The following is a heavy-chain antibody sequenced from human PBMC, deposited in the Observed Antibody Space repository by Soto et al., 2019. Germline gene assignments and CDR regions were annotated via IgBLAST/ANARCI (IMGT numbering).Heavy chain of an antibody. Sequence: GSLRLSCAGSGWTFTTYAMSWVRQAKGKGLEWVSTISVRGDSTYYADSVKGRFAVSRDNSKNTIYLQMNSLRAEDTAIYYCATRHLPYCSGGTCNPFDFWGQGTLVTVSS. CDR2: ISVRGDST. D-gene: IGHD2-15*01. J-gene: IGHJ4*02. CDR1: GWTFTTYA. V-gene: IGHV3-23*01. CDR3: ATRHLPYCSGGTCNPFDF.